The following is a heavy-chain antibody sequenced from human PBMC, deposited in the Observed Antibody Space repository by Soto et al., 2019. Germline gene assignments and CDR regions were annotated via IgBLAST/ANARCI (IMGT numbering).Heavy chain of an antibody. CDR3: ARHLVGATRGNFDY. Sequence: EVQLVQSGAEVKKPGESLKISCKGSGYSFTTYWIGWVRQMPGKGLEWMGIIYPYDSETRYSPSFQGQVTISADKSISASYLQWSSLKASDTAMYYCARHLVGATRGNFDYWGQGTLVTVSS. CDR2: IYPYDSET. J-gene: IGHJ4*02. CDR1: GYSFTTYW. D-gene: IGHD1-26*01. V-gene: IGHV5-51*01.